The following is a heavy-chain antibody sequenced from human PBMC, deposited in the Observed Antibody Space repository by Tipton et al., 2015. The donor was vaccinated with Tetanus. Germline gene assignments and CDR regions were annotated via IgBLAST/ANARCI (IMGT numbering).Heavy chain of an antibody. V-gene: IGHV4-59*08. D-gene: IGHD3/OR15-3a*01. Sequence: LRLSCTVSGGSISTYHWNWIRQSPGKGLEWIGYIDYFGSTKYNPSLKSRVTISEDTSKNQFSLKLSSVIAADTAMYYCARWTASGKGAFDIWGQGTMVTVSS. CDR1: GGSISTYH. CDR3: ARWTASGKGAFDI. J-gene: IGHJ3*02. CDR2: IDYFGST.